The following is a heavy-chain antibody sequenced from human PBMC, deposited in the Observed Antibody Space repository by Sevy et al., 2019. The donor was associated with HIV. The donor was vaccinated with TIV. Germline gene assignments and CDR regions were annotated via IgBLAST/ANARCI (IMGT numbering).Heavy chain of an antibody. CDR2: ITGNGQKK. V-gene: IGHV3-9*01. J-gene: IGHJ5*01. Sequence: GGSLRLSCVGSGFVFEDFAVHWVRRSPGKGLEWVSGITGNGQKKFYEGSVKGRFSISRDNARKSLYLQMNNMNFDDTAFYYCVRDMSPTLGTRHNWFDFWGQGTLVTVSS. CDR3: VRDMSPTLGTRHNWFDF. CDR1: GFVFEDFA.